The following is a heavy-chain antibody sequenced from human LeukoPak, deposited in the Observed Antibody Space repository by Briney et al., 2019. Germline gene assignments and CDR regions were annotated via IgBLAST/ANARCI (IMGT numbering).Heavy chain of an antibody. CDR3: ARDVDTSMAYYFDC. D-gene: IGHD5-18*01. V-gene: IGHV1-18*01. Sequence: ASVKVSCKASGYTFTSYGISWVRQAPGQGLEWMGWISAYNGNTNYAQRVQGRVTMTTDTSTSTAYMELRSPRSDDTAVYYCARDVDTSMAYYFDCWGQGTLVTVSS. CDR1: GYTFTSYG. CDR2: ISAYNGNT. J-gene: IGHJ4*02.